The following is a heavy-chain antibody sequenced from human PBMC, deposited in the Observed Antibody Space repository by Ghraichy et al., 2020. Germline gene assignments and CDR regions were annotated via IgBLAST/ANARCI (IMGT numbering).Heavy chain of an antibody. J-gene: IGHJ6*02. CDR3: ARLSLSARYMDV. D-gene: IGHD6-6*01. V-gene: IGHV3-7*01. Sequence: GGSLRLSCEASGFTFNTHWMRWVRQAPGKGLEWVASIKQDGSEKYYVDSVKGRLTISRDNAKNSLYLQMNSLRAEDTAVYYCARLSLSARYMDVWGQGTTVTVSS. CDR1: GFTFNTHW. CDR2: IKQDGSEK.